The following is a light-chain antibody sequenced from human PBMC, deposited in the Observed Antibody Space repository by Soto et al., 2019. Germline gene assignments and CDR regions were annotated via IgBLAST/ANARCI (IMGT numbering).Light chain of an antibody. Sequence: DIQKTQSPSSLSASVGDRVTITCRASQGIYNDLAWYQQKAGKVPTLLIYAVSTLQLGVPSRFSGSGSGTDFTLTISSLQPEDVATYYCQNYNRAPFTFGRGTKVDIK. J-gene: IGKJ3*01. V-gene: IGKV1-27*01. CDR2: AVS. CDR1: QGIYND. CDR3: QNYNRAPFT.